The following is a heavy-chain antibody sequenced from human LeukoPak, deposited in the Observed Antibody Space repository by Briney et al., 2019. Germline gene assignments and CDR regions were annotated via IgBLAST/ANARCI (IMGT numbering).Heavy chain of an antibody. J-gene: IGHJ4*02. CDR1: GFTFENYA. CDR2: ISWNSGSI. Sequence: PGGSLRLSCALSGFTFENYAMHWVRQAPGKGLEWVSGISWNSGSIGYAVSVKGRFTISRDNAKNSLYLQMNSLRAEDTALYYCAKSLIVATIPPGFDYWGQGTLVTVSS. V-gene: IGHV3-9*01. D-gene: IGHD5-12*01. CDR3: AKSLIVATIPPGFDY.